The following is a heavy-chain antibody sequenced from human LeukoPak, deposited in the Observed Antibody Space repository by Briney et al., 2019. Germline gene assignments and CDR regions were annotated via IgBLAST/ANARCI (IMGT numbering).Heavy chain of an antibody. CDR3: ARGLRMYYYYMDV. Sequence: SETLSLTCAVYGGSFSGYYWSWIRQPPGKGLEWIGEINHSGSTNYNPSLKSRVTISVDTSKNQFSLKLSSVTAADTAVYYCARGLRMYYYYMDVWGKGTTVTVSS. CDR2: INHSGST. V-gene: IGHV4-34*01. D-gene: IGHD2-15*01. J-gene: IGHJ6*03. CDR1: GGSFSGYY.